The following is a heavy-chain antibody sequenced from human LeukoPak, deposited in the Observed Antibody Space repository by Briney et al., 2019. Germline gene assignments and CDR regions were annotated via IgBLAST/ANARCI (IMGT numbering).Heavy chain of an antibody. D-gene: IGHD3-9*01. V-gene: IGHV4-38-2*02. CDR1: GYSITSGYH. J-gene: IGHJ5*02. CDR3: ARGTYYDVLTGYLNWFDP. Sequence: SETLSLTCTVSGYSITSGYHWGWIRQSPGKGLAWIGSIHHSGNTYYNPSLKSRVTISVDTSKNQFSLKLRSVTAADTAVYYCARGTYYDVLTGYLNWFDPWGQGTLVTVSS. CDR2: IHHSGNT.